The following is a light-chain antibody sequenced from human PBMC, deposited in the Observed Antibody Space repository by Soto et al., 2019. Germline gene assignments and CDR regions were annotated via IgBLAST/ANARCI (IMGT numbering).Light chain of an antibody. Sequence: QSVLTQPPSVSGAPGQRVTISCTGSYSNIGAPYDVHWYQQLPGTAPKLLIYGNSNRPSGVPDRFSGSRSGTSASLAITGLQAEDEADYYCQSYDSSLGGSYVFGTGTQLTVL. CDR3: QSYDSSLGGSYV. CDR2: GNS. CDR1: YSNIGAPYD. V-gene: IGLV1-40*01. J-gene: IGLJ1*01.